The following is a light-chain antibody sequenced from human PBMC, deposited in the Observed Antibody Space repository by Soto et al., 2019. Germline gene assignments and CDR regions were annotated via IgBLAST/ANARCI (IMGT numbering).Light chain of an antibody. CDR3: CSYAGS. V-gene: IGLV2-23*01. CDR1: SSDVGSYDL. CDR2: EGS. Sequence: QSVLTQPASVSGSPGQSITISCTGTSSDVGSYDLVSWYQQHPGKAPKLVIYEGSQRLSGVSNRFSGSKSGNTASLTISGLQAEDEADYYCCSYAGSFGTGTKVTVL. J-gene: IGLJ1*01.